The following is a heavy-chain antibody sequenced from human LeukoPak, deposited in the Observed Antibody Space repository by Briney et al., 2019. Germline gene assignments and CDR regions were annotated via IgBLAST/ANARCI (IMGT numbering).Heavy chain of an antibody. Sequence: PGGSLRLSCAASGFTFSSYWMSWVRQAPGKGLEWVANIKQDGSEKYYVDSVEGRFTISRDNAKNSLYLQMNSLRAEDMAVYYCARGLLSQMAPVDYWGQGTLVTVSS. CDR2: IKQDGSEK. CDR3: ARGLLSQMAPVDY. V-gene: IGHV3-7*01. J-gene: IGHJ4*02. CDR1: GFTFSSYW. D-gene: IGHD2/OR15-2a*01.